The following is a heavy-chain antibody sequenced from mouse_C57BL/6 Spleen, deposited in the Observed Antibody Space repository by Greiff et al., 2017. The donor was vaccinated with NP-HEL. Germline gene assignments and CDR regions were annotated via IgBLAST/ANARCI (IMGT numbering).Heavy chain of an antibody. CDR2: ISYDGSN. Sequence: EVKLQESGPGLVKPSQSLSLTCSVTGYSITSGYYWNWIRQFPGNKLEWMGYISYDGSNNYNPSLKNRISITRDTSKNQFFLKLNSVTTEDTATYYCARETTPDWYFDVWGTGTTVTVSS. D-gene: IGHD1-1*01. V-gene: IGHV3-6*01. J-gene: IGHJ1*03. CDR1: GYSITSGYY. CDR3: ARETTPDWYFDV.